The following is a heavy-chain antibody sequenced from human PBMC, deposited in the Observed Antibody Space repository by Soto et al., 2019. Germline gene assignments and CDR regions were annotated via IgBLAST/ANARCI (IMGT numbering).Heavy chain of an antibody. J-gene: IGHJ4*02. CDR3: ARGGTFAYDTSGYSVY. V-gene: IGHV1-2*02. CDR1: GYTFSAYY. D-gene: IGHD3-22*01. CDR2: INPKSGGT. Sequence: ASVKVSCRTSGYTFSAYYMHWVRQAPGQGLEWMGWINPKSGGTLYAQKFQGRVTMTRDTSISTAYMELSRLRSDDTAVYYCARGGTFAYDTSGYSVYWGQGTLVTVSS.